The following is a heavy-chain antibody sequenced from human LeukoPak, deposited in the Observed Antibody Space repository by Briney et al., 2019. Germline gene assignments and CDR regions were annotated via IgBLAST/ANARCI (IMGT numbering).Heavy chain of an antibody. CDR1: GYSFTSYW. CDR2: IDPSDSYT. D-gene: IGHD2-15*01. J-gene: IGHJ5*02. V-gene: IGHV5-10-1*01. Sequence: GESLKISCKGSGYSFTSYWISWVRQMAGKGLEWMGRIDPSDSYTNYSPSFQGHVTISADKSISTAYLQWSSLKASDTAMYYCARHLPYCSGGSCYSSFWFDPWGQGTLVTVSS. CDR3: ARHLPYCSGGSCYSSFWFDP.